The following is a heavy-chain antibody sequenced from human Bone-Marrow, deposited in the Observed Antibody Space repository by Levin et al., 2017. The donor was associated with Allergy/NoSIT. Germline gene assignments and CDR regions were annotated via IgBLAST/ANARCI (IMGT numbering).Heavy chain of an antibody. J-gene: IGHJ4*02. Sequence: ETLSLTCAASGFTFSRYSMNWVRQAPGRGLEWVSYISRSSSTISYADSVKGRFTISRDNAKNSLYLQMNSLRDEDTAVYYYARPDCSGTSCYYFFDSWGQGTLVTVSS. CDR3: ARPDCSGTSCYYFFDS. CDR2: ISRSSSTI. D-gene: IGHD2-2*01. V-gene: IGHV3-48*02. CDR1: GFTFSRYS.